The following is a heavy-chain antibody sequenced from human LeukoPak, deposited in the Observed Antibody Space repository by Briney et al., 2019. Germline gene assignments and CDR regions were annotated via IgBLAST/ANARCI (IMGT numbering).Heavy chain of an antibody. CDR2: ISYSGST. Sequence: SETLSLTCTVSGGSISSYYWSWIRQPPEKGLEWIGYISYSGSTNYNPSLKSRVTMSVDTSKNQFSLKLTSVTAADTAVYYCAREAGDSSSSQTDVWGKGTTVTVSS. D-gene: IGHD6-6*01. J-gene: IGHJ6*04. CDR1: GGSISSYY. V-gene: IGHV4-59*01. CDR3: AREAGDSSSSQTDV.